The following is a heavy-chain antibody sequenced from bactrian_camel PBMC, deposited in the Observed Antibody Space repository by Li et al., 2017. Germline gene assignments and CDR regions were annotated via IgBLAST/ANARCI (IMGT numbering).Heavy chain of an antibody. D-gene: IGHD3*01. Sequence: VQLVESGGGLVQPGGSLRLSCAISVSSANDYCLGWFRQASGKEREWVGSLDSDGRINYADSVKGRFTISHDNAKKTVYLQMNSLQPDDAGVYYCAAEPKGSRRWVGYAWKCQGQGTQVTVS. V-gene: IGHV3S10*01. CDR2: LDSDGRI. J-gene: IGHJ4*01. CDR1: VSSANDYC.